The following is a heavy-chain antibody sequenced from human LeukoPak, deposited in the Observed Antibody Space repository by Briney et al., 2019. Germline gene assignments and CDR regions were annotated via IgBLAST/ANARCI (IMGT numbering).Heavy chain of an antibody. CDR2: ITYSGST. J-gene: IGHJ6*02. Sequence: SDTLSLTCTVSGGSMSNYYWTWIRQPPGKGLEWIGFITYSGSTNYNPSLKSRVTMSVDKSNNQFSLRLSSVTALDTAVYYCARDYYAMGVWGQGTAVTVSS. CDR3: ARDYYAMGV. CDR1: GGSMSNYY. V-gene: IGHV4-59*01.